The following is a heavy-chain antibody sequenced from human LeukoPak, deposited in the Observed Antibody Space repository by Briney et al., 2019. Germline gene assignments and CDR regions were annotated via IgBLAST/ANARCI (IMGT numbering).Heavy chain of an antibody. V-gene: IGHV1-46*01. Sequence: ASVKVSCKASGYTFTSYYMHWVRQAPGQGLEWMGMINPRGGSTSYAQKFQGRVTMTRDMSTSTAYMELSSLRSEDTAVYYCANLSVFMNRGGNAFDIWGQGTMVIVSS. CDR1: GYTFTSYY. J-gene: IGHJ3*02. D-gene: IGHD3-10*01. CDR3: ANLSVFMNRGGNAFDI. CDR2: INPRGGST.